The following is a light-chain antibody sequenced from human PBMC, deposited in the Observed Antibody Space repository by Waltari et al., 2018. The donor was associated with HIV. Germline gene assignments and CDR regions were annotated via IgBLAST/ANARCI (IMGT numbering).Light chain of an antibody. Sequence: ELVLTQTPGTLSLSPGESATLSCRASQSVNSSNLAWYKQKPGQAPRFLIYGASNRATGIPDRFSGSASGTEFTLSINTVEPEDFVLYFCQQFGSSRFTFGPGTKVDF. CDR3: QQFGSSRFT. J-gene: IGKJ3*01. V-gene: IGKV3-20*01. CDR2: GAS. CDR1: QSVNSSN.